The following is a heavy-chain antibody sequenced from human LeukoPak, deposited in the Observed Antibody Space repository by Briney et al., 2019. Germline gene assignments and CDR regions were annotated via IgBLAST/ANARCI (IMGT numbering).Heavy chain of an antibody. CDR1: GFSFTNYW. J-gene: IGHJ4*02. CDR3: VSQEVVPH. V-gene: IGHV3-7*01. Sequence: PGGSLRLSCAASGFSFTNYWMSWVRQAPGKGLEWVANVKEDGTKKQYVDSVKGRSTISRDNAKNSLYLQMDNLRAEDTAVYYCVSQEVVPHWGQGTLVSVSS. D-gene: IGHD2-15*01. CDR2: VKEDGTKK.